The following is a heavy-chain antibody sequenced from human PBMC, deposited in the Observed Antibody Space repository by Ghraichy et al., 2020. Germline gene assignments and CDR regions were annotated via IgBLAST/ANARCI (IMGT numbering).Heavy chain of an antibody. V-gene: IGHV1-58*02. CDR2: IVVGSGNT. CDR3: AAGGVGHTAMVRGYFDY. D-gene: IGHD5-18*01. J-gene: IGHJ4*02. CDR1: GFTFTSSA. Sequence: SVNVSCKASGFTFTSSAMQWVRQARGQRLEWIGWIVVGSGNTNYAQKFQERVTITRDMSTSTAYMELSSLRSEDTAVYYCAAGGVGHTAMVRGYFDYWGQGTLLTPSS.